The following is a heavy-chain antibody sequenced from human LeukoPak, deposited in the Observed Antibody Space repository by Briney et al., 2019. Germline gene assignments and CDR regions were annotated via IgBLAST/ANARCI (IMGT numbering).Heavy chain of an antibody. CDR3: ARDHWLLSSKTWYYYGMDV. J-gene: IGHJ6*02. CDR1: GYTLTELS. D-gene: IGHD3-9*01. CDR2: FDPEDGET. V-gene: IGHV1-24*01. Sequence: ASVKVSCKVSGYTLTELSMHWVRQAPGKGLEWMGGFDPEDGETIYAQKFQGRVTMTEDTSTDTAYMELSSLRSEDTAVYYCARDHWLLSSKTWYYYGMDVWGQGTTVTVSS.